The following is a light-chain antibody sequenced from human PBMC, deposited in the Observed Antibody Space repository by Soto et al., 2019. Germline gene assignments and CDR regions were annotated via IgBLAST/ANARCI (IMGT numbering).Light chain of an antibody. CDR1: QGIRND. CDR2: AAS. CDR3: LHDHDYPLT. V-gene: IGKV1-6*01. Sequence: IQMTQSPSTLSAYVGDRVIISCRASQGIRNDLGWYQQKPGKAPKLLIYAASSLQSGVPSRFSGSGSGTDFILTISSLQPEDSATYYCLHDHDYPLTVGGGTKVDIK. J-gene: IGKJ4*01.